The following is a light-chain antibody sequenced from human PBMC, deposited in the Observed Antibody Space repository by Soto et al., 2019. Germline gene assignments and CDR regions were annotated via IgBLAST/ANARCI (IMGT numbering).Light chain of an antibody. Sequence: EIVMTQSPVTLSVSPGERATLSCRASQSVGGDLAWYQQIPGQAPRLLIYGAVTRATGVAARFSGGGSGTEFTHTVDSLQSEDLAIYYCQQYYAWPRTFGQGTKLEI. CDR2: GAV. CDR1: QSVGGD. J-gene: IGKJ2*01. V-gene: IGKV3-15*01. CDR3: QQYYAWPRT.